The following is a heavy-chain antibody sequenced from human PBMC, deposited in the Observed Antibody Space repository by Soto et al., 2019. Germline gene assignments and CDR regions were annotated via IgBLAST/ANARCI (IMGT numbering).Heavy chain of an antibody. CDR3: ARGLGGRPDF. CDR1: GGSVSSYY. Sequence: SETPSLTCTVSGGSVSSYYWTWIRQPPGKGLEWIGDICHSGSTNYNPSLESRVTISVDTSKNQFSLKLRSVTAADTAVYYRARGLGGRPDFWGQGTLVTVSS. V-gene: IGHV4-59*02. CDR2: ICHSGST. J-gene: IGHJ4*02.